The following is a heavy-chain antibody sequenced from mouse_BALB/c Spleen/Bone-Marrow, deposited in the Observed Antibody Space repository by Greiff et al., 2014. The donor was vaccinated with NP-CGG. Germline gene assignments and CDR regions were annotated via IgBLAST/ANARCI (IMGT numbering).Heavy chain of an antibody. CDR3: TRSYGSSYEYYFDY. Sequence: QVQLQQSGAELVRPGASVKLSCKASGYTFTSYWINWVKQRPGQGLEWIGNIYPSDSYTNYNQKFKDKATLTVDKSSSTAYMQLSSPTSEDSAVYYYTRSYGSSYEYYFDYWGQGTPLTVPS. V-gene: IGHV1-69*02. J-gene: IGHJ2*01. CDR2: IYPSDSYT. D-gene: IGHD1-1*01. CDR1: GYTFTSYW.